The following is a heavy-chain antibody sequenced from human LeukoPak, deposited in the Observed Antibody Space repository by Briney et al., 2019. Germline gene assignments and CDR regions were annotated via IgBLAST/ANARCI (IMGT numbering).Heavy chain of an antibody. CDR2: IIPIFGTA. J-gene: IGHJ5*02. CDR1: GGTFSSSA. CDR3: ARAQWLGYNWFDP. D-gene: IGHD6-19*01. Sequence: SVKVSCKASGGTFSSSAISWVRQAPGQGLEWMGGIIPIFGTANYAQKFQGRVTITADESTSTAYMELSSLRSEDTAVYYCARAQWLGYNWFDPWGQGTLVTVSS. V-gene: IGHV1-69*01.